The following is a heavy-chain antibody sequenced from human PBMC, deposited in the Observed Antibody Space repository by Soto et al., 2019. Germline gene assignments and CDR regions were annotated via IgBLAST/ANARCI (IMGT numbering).Heavy chain of an antibody. V-gene: IGHV1-18*04. J-gene: IGHJ4*02. CDR2: ISAYAGNT. Sequence: AAVKVSCKASGYTFTSYDINWVRQAPGQGLEWMGWISAYAGNTNYAQKLQGRVTMTTDTSTSTAYMELRSLRSDDTAVYYCAKSFFYDSSGYPSLFDYWGQGTLVPVSS. D-gene: IGHD3-22*01. CDR3: AKSFFYDSSGYPSLFDY. CDR1: GYTFTSYD.